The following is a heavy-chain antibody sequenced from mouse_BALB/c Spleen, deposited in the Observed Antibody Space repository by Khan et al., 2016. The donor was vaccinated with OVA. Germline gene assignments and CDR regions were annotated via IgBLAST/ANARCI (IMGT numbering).Heavy chain of an antibody. CDR1: GYSFTGYY. CDR3: AIYHGYFDV. J-gene: IGHJ1*01. V-gene: IGHV1-26*01. D-gene: IGHD1-1*01. Sequence: QSGPDLVKPGASMKISCKASGYSFTGYYIHWVKQSHGKSLEWIGRVNPNNGGTSYNQKFKGKAILTVDKSSNTAYMELRSLTSEDSAVYSCAIYHGYFDVWGAGTTVTVSS. CDR2: VNPNNGGT.